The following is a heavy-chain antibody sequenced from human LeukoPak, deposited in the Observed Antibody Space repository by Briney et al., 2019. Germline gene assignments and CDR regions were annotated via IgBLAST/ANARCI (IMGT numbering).Heavy chain of an antibody. CDR3: ARQHIVVVTASESWFAP. J-gene: IGHJ5*02. CDR2: IYYSGST. V-gene: IGHV4-59*01. CDR1: GGSISSYY. Sequence: SETLSLTCTVSGGSISSYYWSWIRQPPGKGLEWIGYIYYSGSTNYNPSLKSRVTISVDTSKNQFSLKLSSVTAADTAVYYCARQHIVVVTASESWFAPWGQGTLATVSS. D-gene: IGHD2-21*02.